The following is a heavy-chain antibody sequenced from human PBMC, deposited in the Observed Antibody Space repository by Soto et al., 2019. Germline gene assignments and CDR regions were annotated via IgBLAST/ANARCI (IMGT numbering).Heavy chain of an antibody. D-gene: IGHD3-10*01. CDR1: GGSISSSSYY. CDR3: ARRSYTMVRGRAGPASYFDY. CDR2: IYYSGST. Sequence: PSETLSLTCTVSGGSISSSSYYWGWIRQPPGKGLEWIGSIYYSGSTYYNPSLKSRVTISVDTSKNQFSLKLSSVTAADTAVYYCARRSYTMVRGRAGPASYFDYWGQGTLVTVSS. V-gene: IGHV4-39*01. J-gene: IGHJ4*02.